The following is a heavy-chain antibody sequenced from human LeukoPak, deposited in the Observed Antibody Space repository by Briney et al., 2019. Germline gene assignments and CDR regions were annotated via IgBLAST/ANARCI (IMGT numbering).Heavy chain of an antibody. V-gene: IGHV1-69*04. CDR2: IIPILGTA. D-gene: IGHD6-13*01. CDR3: ANSGGSSGYVSLYY. Sequence: SVTVSCKASGGTFSSNVISWVRQAPGQGLEWMGRIIPILGTADYAQKFQGRVTITADKTTNTAYMELSSLRSEDTAVYYCANSGGSSGYVSLYYWGQGTLLTVSS. CDR1: GGTFSSNV. J-gene: IGHJ4*02.